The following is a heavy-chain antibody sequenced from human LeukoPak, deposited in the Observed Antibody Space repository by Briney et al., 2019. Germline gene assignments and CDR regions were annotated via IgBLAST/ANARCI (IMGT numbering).Heavy chain of an antibody. Sequence: GASVKVSCKASGYTFTGYYLHWVRQAPGQGLEWMGWINPNSGGTNYAQKFQGRVTMTRDTSISTAYMELSSLRSDDTAVYYCARDMYSSSRTNWFDPWGQGTLVTVSS. CDR1: GYTFTGYY. D-gene: IGHD6-13*01. V-gene: IGHV1-2*02. CDR2: INPNSGGT. J-gene: IGHJ5*02. CDR3: ARDMYSSSRTNWFDP.